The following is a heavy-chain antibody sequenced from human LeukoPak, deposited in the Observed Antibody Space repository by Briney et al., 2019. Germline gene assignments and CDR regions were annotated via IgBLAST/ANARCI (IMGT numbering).Heavy chain of an antibody. CDR2: IYYSGST. CDR1: GVSISSNNFY. V-gene: IGHV4-39*01. CDR3: ARQWDYCDTSVRALNSFDF. D-gene: IGHD3-22*01. J-gene: IGHJ4*02. Sequence: KASETLCLTCTVSGVSISSNNFYWGWIRQPPGKGLEWIGSIYYSGSTYYNPSLKSRVTISADASKMQFSLKLSSVTAADTAVYYCARQWDYCDTSVRALNSFDFWGQGTLVTVAS.